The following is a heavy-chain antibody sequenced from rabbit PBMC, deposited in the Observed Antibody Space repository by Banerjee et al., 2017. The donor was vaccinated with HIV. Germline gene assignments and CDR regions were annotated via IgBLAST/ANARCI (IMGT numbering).Heavy chain of an antibody. J-gene: IGHJ4*01. V-gene: IGHV1S40*01. CDR3: ARDPFSTDNGLVL. CDR1: GFDFSSYYW. CDR2: IGAGRSGNT. D-gene: IGHD7-1*01. Sequence: QSLEESGGGLVQPGGSLTLSCKASGFDFSSYYWLCWVRQAPGKGLEWIACIGAGRSGNTYYASWAKGRFTISKASSTTVTLQMTSLTAADTATYFCARDPFSTDNGLVLWGPGTLVTVS.